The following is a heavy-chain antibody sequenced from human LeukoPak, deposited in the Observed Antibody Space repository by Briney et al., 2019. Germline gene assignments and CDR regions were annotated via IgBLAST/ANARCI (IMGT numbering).Heavy chain of an antibody. V-gene: IGHV4-34*01. D-gene: IGHD1-1*01. J-gene: IGHJ4*02. CDR2: INHSGST. CDR1: GGSFSGYY. Sequence: SETLSLTCAVYGGSFSGYYWSWIRQPPGKGLEWIGEINHSGSTNYNPSPKSRVTISVDTSKNQFSLKLSSVTAADTAVYYCARGMNGTTGTTASYFDYWGQGTLVTVSS. CDR3: ARGMNGTTGTTASYFDY.